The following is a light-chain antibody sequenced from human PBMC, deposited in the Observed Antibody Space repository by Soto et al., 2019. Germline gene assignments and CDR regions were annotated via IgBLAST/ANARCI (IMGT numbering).Light chain of an antibody. CDR1: QSVSSSY. CDR2: GAS. CDR3: QQYGTSPT. Sequence: EIVLTQSPGTLSLSPGERATLSCRASQSVSSSYLAWYRQKPGQAPRLLIYGASSRAAGIPDRFRGSGSGTDFTLTINRLEPEDFAVYYCQQYGTSPTFGQGTKVEIK. V-gene: IGKV3-20*01. J-gene: IGKJ1*01.